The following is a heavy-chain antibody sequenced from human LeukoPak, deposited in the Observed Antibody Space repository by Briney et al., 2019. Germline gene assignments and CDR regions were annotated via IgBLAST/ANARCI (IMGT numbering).Heavy chain of an antibody. V-gene: IGHV1-2*02. CDR3: ARDKSGNSGWYSYFDY. J-gene: IGHJ4*02. D-gene: IGHD6-19*01. CDR2: INPSSGGT. Sequence: GASVKVSCKVSGYTLTELSMHWVRQAPGQGLEGIGWINPSSGGTNFAKKFQGRVTMTRDTSISTAYMELSRLRSDDTAVYYCARDKSGNSGWYSYFDYWGQGTLVTVSS. CDR1: GYTLTELS.